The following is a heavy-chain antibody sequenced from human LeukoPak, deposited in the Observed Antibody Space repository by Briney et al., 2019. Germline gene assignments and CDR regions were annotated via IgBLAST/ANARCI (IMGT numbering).Heavy chain of an antibody. CDR3: ARLLNTVIADNWFDP. V-gene: IGHV1-2*06. J-gene: IGHJ5*02. D-gene: IGHD4-17*01. CDR2: INPNSGGT. CDR1: GYTFTGYY. Sequence: ASVKVSCKASGYTFTGYYMHWVRQAPGQGLEWMGRINPNSGGTSYAQKFQGRVTMTRDTSISTAYMELSRLRSDDTAVYYCARLLNTVIADNWFDPWGQGTLVTVSS.